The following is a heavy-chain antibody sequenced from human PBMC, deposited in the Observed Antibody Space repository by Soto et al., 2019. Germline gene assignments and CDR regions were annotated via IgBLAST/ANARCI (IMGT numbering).Heavy chain of an antibody. D-gene: IGHD3-10*01. Sequence: SETLSLTCTVSGGSVSSGSYYWSWIRQPPGKGLEWIGYIYYSGRTNYNPSLKSRVTISLDTSKNQFSLKLSSVTAADTAVYYCARDGSGSYYYYFDYWGQGTLVTVSS. CDR3: ARDGSGSYYYYFDY. CDR1: GGSVSSGSYY. J-gene: IGHJ4*02. V-gene: IGHV4-61*01. CDR2: IYYSGRT.